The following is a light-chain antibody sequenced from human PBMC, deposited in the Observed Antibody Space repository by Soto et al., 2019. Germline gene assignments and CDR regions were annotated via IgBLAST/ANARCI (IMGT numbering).Light chain of an antibody. J-gene: IGKJ4*01. CDR3: QQYNNWPPLT. V-gene: IGKV3-15*01. CDR1: QSVSSN. CDR2: GAP. Sequence: EIVMTQSPATLSVSPGERATLSCRASQSVSSNLAWYQQKPGQAPRLLIYGAPTRATGIPARFSGSGSGTELNLTISSLQSEDVAVYYCQQYNNWPPLTFGGGTKVEIK.